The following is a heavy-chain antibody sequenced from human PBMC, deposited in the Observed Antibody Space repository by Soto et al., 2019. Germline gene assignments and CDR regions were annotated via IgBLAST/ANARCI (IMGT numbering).Heavy chain of an antibody. CDR2: ISDDGTTK. CDR1: GFIFSRYF. V-gene: IGHV3-30-3*01. Sequence: SLRLSCAASGFIFSRYFMHWVRQAPGKGLEWVALISDDGTTKYYADSVTGRFTISRDNSKNTLYLQMNSLSADDTAVYYCTRADLTVTLSVFDPWGQGTLVTVS. CDR3: TRADLTVTLSVFDP. D-gene: IGHD4-17*01. J-gene: IGHJ5*02.